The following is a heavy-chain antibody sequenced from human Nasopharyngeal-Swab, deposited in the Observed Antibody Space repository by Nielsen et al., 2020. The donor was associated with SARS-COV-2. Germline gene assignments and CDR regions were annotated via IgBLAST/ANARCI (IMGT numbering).Heavy chain of an antibody. CDR1: GFTFSNYR. Sequence: GGSLRLSCAASGFTFSNYRMHWVRHAPGKGLEWVSGISWNSGSIGYADSVKGRFTISRDNAKNSLYLQMNSLRAEDTALYYCAKGTDYYYYYMDVWGKGTTVTVSS. CDR3: AKGTDYYYYYMDV. CDR2: ISWNSGSI. J-gene: IGHJ6*03. V-gene: IGHV3-9*01.